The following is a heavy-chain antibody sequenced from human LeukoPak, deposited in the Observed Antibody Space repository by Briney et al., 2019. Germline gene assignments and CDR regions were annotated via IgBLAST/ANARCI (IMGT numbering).Heavy chain of an antibody. CDR3: ARDRYSSSWYLDY. V-gene: IGHV3-33*01. CDR1: GFTFSSYG. D-gene: IGHD6-13*01. CDR2: IWYDGGNK. Sequence: GGSLRLSCAASGFTFSSYGMHWVRQAPGKGLEWVAVIWYDGGNKYYADSVKGRFTISRDNSKNTLYLQMNSLRAEDTAVYYCARDRYSSSWYLDYWGQGTLVTVSS. J-gene: IGHJ4*02.